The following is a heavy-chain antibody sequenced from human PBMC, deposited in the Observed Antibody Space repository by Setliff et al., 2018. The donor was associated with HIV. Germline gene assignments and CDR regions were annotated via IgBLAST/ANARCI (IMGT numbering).Heavy chain of an antibody. D-gene: IGHD3-9*01. CDR3: AGAPFRIMSAHYRTLDY. V-gene: IGHV1-69*10. Sequence: SVKVSCKASGGTFSSYAISWVRQAPGQGLEWMGGIIPISDMTHYAQHFQGRVTITADTATSTAYMELTSLGSDDTAIYFCAGAPFRIMSAHYRTLDYWGQGTQVTVSS. CDR1: GGTFSSYA. CDR2: IIPISDMT. J-gene: IGHJ4*02.